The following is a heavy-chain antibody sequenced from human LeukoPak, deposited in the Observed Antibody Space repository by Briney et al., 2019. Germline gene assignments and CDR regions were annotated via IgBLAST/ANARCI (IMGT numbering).Heavy chain of an antibody. CDR1: GGSISSYY. CDR3: AKDLYGDYYLDC. V-gene: IGHV4-59*01. Sequence: SETLSLTCTVSGGSISSYYWSWIRQPPGKGLEWIGYIYYSGSTNYNPSLKSRVTISVDTSKNEFSLKLSSVTAADTAVYYCAKDLYGDYYLDCWGQGTLVTVSS. J-gene: IGHJ4*02. CDR2: IYYSGST. D-gene: IGHD4-17*01.